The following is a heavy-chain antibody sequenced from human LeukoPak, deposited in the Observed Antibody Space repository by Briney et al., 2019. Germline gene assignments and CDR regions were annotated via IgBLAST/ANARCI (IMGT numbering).Heavy chain of an antibody. J-gene: IGHJ4*02. CDR3: ASTYYDILTGYYTDY. CDR2: INPNSGGT. D-gene: IGHD3-9*01. Sequence: GASVKVSCKASGYTFTGYYMHWVRQAPGQGLEWMGWINPNSGGTNYAQKFQGRVTMTRDTSISTAYMELSRLRSDDTAVYYCASTYYDILTGYYTDYWGQGTLVTVSS. V-gene: IGHV1-2*02. CDR1: GYTFTGYY.